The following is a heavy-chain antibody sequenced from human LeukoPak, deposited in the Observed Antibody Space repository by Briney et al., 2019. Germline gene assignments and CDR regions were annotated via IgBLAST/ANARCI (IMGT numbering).Heavy chain of an antibody. CDR1: GFTFSNYA. CDR2: ISGSGDGT. V-gene: IGHV3-23*01. CDR3: AKPFYSGYDSHFDY. Sequence: QPGESLRLSCAASGFTFSNYAMSWVRQAPGKGLGWVSAISGSGDGTYSADSVKGRFTISRDNSKNTLYLQMNSLRAEDTAVYYCAKPFYSGYDSHFDYWGQGTLVTVSS. J-gene: IGHJ4*02. D-gene: IGHD5-12*01.